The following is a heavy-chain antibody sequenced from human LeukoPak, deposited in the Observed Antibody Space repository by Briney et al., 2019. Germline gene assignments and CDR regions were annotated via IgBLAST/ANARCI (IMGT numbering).Heavy chain of an antibody. Sequence: GGSLRLSCAASGFMFSSNWMSWVRLAPGKGLEWVANIKEDGTETYYVDSVKGRFTISRDNAKNSLYLQMNSLRVEDTAVYYCAKDLNRGELSDYWGQGTLVTVSS. CDR1: GFMFSSNW. D-gene: IGHD1-26*01. CDR2: IKEDGTET. CDR3: AKDLNRGELSDY. V-gene: IGHV3-7*03. J-gene: IGHJ4*02.